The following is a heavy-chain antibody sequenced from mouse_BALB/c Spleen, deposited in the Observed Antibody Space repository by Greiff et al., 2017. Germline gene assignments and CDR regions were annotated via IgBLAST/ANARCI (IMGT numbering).Heavy chain of an antibody. Sequence: QVQLQQPGAELVRPGASVKLSCKASGYSFTSYWMNWVKQRPGQGLEWIGMIHPSDGETRLNQKVKDKGTLTVDKSSGTAYMQLSSPTSEDSAVYYCARRGHYGGVYYAMDYWGQGTSVTVSS. D-gene: IGHD1-1*01. J-gene: IGHJ4*01. CDR2: IHPSDGET. CDR3: ARRGHYGGVYYAMDY. V-gene: IGHV1-61*01. CDR1: GYSFTSYW.